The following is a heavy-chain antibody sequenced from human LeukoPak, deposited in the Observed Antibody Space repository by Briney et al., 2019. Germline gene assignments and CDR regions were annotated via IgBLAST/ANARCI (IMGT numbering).Heavy chain of an antibody. J-gene: IGHJ4*02. CDR3: ARFGGDSSSWTSDPDY. CDR1: GFTFSSYS. CDR2: ISSSSSYI. D-gene: IGHD6-13*01. Sequence: GGSLRLSCAASGFTFSSYSMNWVRQAPGKGLEWVSSISSSSSYIYYADSVKGRFTISRDNAKNSLYLQMNSLRAEDTAVYYCARFGGDSSSWTSDPDYWGQGTLVTVSS. V-gene: IGHV3-21*01.